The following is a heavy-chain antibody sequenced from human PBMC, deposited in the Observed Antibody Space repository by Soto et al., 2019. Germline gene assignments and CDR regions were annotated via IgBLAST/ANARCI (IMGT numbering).Heavy chain of an antibody. V-gene: IGHV4-59*01. J-gene: IGHJ5*02. CDR2: IYYSGST. Sequence: SETLSLTCTVSGGSISSYYWSWIRQPPGKGLEWIGYIYYSGSTNYNPSLKSRVTISVDTSKNQFSLKLSSVTAADTAVYYCARVRPVAGTWSPFWFDPWGQGTLVTVS. D-gene: IGHD6-19*01. CDR1: GGSISSYY. CDR3: ARVRPVAGTWSPFWFDP.